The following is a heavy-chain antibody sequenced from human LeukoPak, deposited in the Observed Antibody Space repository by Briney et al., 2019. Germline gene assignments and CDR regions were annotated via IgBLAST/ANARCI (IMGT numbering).Heavy chain of an antibody. Sequence: SETLSLTCAVSGGSITNYYWTWIRQPAGKGLEWIGRFHTSGSTNYNPSLKSRVTMSVDTSKNQFSLKLSSVTAADTAVYYCARDRLRTGGFPMDVWGKGTTVTVSS. CDR3: ARDRLRTGGFPMDV. D-gene: IGHD3-10*01. J-gene: IGHJ6*03. V-gene: IGHV4-4*07. CDR1: GGSITNYY. CDR2: FHTSGST.